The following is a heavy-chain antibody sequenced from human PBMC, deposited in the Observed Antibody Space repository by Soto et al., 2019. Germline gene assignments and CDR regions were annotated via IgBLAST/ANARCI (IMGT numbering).Heavy chain of an antibody. J-gene: IGHJ3*02. V-gene: IGHV3-11*01. D-gene: IGHD3-3*01. CDR2: ISNRGSSI. CDR1: GFTFSDYY. CDR3: ARGIFGVVNDAFDS. Sequence: QVQLVESGGGLVKPGGSLRLSCAASGFTFSDYYMSWIRQAPGKGLEWVSHISNRGSSIYYADSVKGRVAISRDNAKNSLYLQMNSLRAEDTAVYYCARGIFGVVNDAFDSWGQGTMVTVSS.